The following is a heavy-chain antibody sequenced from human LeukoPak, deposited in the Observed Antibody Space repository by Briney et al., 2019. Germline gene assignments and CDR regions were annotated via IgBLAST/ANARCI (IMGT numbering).Heavy chain of an antibody. CDR2: ISGSGRDT. CDR1: GFTFSSYA. CDR3: AMESVSYGDSEH. D-gene: IGHD4-17*01. V-gene: IGHV3-23*01. Sequence: GSLRLSCAASGFTFSSYAMIWVRQAPGKGLEWVSGISGSGRDTYYADSVKGRFIISRDNPKKTVYMQMNNLGVADTAVYFCAMESVSYGDSEHWGQGTLVAVSS. J-gene: IGHJ4*02.